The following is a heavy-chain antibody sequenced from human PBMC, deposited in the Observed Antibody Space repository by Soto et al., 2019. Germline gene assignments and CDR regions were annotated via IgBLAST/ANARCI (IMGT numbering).Heavy chain of an antibody. V-gene: IGHV3-73*02. CDR3: TEGPGYSSGWYII. CDR1: GFTFSGSA. D-gene: IGHD6-19*01. CDR2: IRSKANSYAT. Sequence: EVQLVESGGGLVQPGGSLKLSCAASGFTFSGSAMHWVRQASGKGLEWIGRIRSKANSYATEYAASVKGRFTISRDDSKNTAYLQMNSLKTEDTAVYYCTEGPGYSSGWYIIWGQGTLVTVSS. J-gene: IGHJ4*02.